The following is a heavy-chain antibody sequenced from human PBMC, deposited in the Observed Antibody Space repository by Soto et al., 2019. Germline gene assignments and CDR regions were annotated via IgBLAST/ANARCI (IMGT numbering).Heavy chain of an antibody. CDR2: INPNSGGT. J-gene: IGHJ6*02. CDR3: VRDMAVGNYYGSGILANYYCYGMDV. Sequence: ASVKVSCKASGYTFTGYYMHWVRQAPGQGLEWMGWINPNSGGTNYAQKFQGWVTMTRDTSISTAYMELSRLRSDDTAVYYCVRDMAVGNYYGSGILANYYCYGMDVCCQGTTVTVFS. CDR1: GYTFTGYY. D-gene: IGHD3-10*01. V-gene: IGHV1-2*04.